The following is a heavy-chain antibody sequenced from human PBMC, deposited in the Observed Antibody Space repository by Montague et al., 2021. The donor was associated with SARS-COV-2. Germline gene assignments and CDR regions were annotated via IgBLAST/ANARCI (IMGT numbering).Heavy chain of an antibody. D-gene: IGHD2-15*01. V-gene: IGHV4-39*01. CDR3: ARQEPIVVVVAAARGWFDP. J-gene: IGHJ5*02. CDR1: GGSIGSSSYY. CDR2: IYYSGST. Sequence: SETLSLTCTVFGGSIGSSSYYWGWIRQPPGKGLEWIGSIYYSGSTYYNPSLKSRVTISVDTSKDQFSLKLSSVTAADTAVYYCARQEPIVVVVAAARGWFDPWGQGTLVTVSS.